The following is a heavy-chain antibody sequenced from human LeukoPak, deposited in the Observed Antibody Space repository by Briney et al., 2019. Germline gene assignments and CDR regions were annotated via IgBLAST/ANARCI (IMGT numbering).Heavy chain of an antibody. Sequence: GESLKISCKGSGYSFTSYWIGGVRQMPGKGLEWMGIIYPGDSDTRYSPSFQGQVTISADKSISTAYLQWSSLKASDTAMYYCARHPPESLYSYDFGDYYFDYWGQGTLVTVSS. CDR2: IYPGDSDT. J-gene: IGHJ4*02. CDR1: GYSFTSYW. CDR3: ARHPPESLYSYDFGDYYFDY. D-gene: IGHD5-18*01. V-gene: IGHV5-51*01.